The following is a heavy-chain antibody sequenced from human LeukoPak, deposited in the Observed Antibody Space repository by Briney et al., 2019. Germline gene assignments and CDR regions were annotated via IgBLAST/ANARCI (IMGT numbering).Heavy chain of an antibody. CDR2: IYYSGST. V-gene: IGHV4-30-4*08. CDR1: GGSISSYY. J-gene: IGHJ4*02. D-gene: IGHD6-6*01. Sequence: SETLSLTCTVSGGSISSYYWSWIRQPPGKGLEWIGYIYYSGSTYYNPSLKSRVTISVDTSKNQFSLKLSSVTAADTAVYYRARGGGYSSSGGDFDYWGQGTLVTVSS. CDR3: ARGGGYSSSGGDFDY.